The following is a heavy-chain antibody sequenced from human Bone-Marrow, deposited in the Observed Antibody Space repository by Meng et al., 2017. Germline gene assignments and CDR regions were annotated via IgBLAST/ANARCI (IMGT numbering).Heavy chain of an antibody. CDR3: AKEMAVLDY. CDR2: ISGSGGST. V-gene: IGHV3-23*04. CDR1: GFTFRSYA. Sequence: VRPGEAGWGLVQRGGSLRLFCGASGFTFRSYAMSGVRQAPGKGLEWVSAISGSGGSTYYADSVKGRFTISRDNSKNTLYLQMNSLRAEDTAVYYCAKEMAVLDYWGQGTLVTVSS. D-gene: IGHD5-24*01. J-gene: IGHJ4*02.